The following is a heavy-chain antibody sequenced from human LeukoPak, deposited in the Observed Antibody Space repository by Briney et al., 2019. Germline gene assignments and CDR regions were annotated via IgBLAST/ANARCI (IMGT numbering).Heavy chain of an antibody. CDR1: EFTFSDYI. J-gene: IGHJ3*02. V-gene: IGHV3-72*01. CDR3: TRDGGEGGNSAFDI. D-gene: IGHD4-23*01. CDR2: IRRGTNSYTT. Sequence: GGSLRLSCAASEFTFSDYILDWVRQAPGKGLEWVGRIRRGTNSYTTEYAASVKGRFTISRDDSKNSLYLHMNSLKTEDTAVYYCTRDGGEGGNSAFDIWGQGTMVTVSS.